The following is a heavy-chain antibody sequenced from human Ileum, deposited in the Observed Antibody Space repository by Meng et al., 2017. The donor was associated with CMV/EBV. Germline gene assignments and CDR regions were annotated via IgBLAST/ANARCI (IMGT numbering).Heavy chain of an antibody. D-gene: IGHD1-26*01. CDR3: ARELPASREPFDY. CDR1: GFTFSSYE. V-gene: IGHV3-48*03. Sequence: GESLKISCVASGFTFSSYEFNWVRQAPGKGLEWLSHINPGGTTIYYADSVKGRFTISRDDAKSSLYLQMSSLRADDTAVYYCARELPASREPFDYWGQGTLVTVSS. J-gene: IGHJ4*02. CDR2: INPGGTTI.